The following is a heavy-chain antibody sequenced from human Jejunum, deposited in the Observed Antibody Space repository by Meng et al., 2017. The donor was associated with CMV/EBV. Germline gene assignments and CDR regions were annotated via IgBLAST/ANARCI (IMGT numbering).Heavy chain of an antibody. Sequence: VLLVQSGAEVKKPGSSVKVSCKASGGPFSSYAISWVRQAPGQGLEWMGWISAYNGNTNYAQTLQGRLTMTTDTSTSTAYMELRSLRSDDTAVYYCARVEVGITSGDYWGQGTLVTVSS. J-gene: IGHJ4*02. CDR2: ISAYNGNT. CDR1: GGPFSSYA. CDR3: ARVEVGITSGDY. V-gene: IGHV1-18*01. D-gene: IGHD1-26*01.